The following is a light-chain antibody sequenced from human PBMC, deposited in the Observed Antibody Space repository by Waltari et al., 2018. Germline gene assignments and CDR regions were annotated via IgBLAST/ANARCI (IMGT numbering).Light chain of an antibody. J-gene: IGKJ4*01. Sequence: IHMTQSPYAMSASVGDRVTITCRASQGISNYLAWVQQKTGKIPKRLFYTASSWQSGVPSSFSGSACETAFTLTISSLHPDDLATYCCLQHNSDPLTFGGGTKVAIK. CDR3: LQHNSDPLT. CDR1: QGISNY. CDR2: TAS. V-gene: IGKV1-17*03.